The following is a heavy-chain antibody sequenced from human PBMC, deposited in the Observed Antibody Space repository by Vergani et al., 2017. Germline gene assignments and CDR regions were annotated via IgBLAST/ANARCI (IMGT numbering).Heavy chain of an antibody. Sequence: EVQLLQSGGGVIQPGGSVRLSCAASGFTFSACPMTWVRQAPGKGLEWVSLISWDGGSTYYADSVKGRFTISRDNAKNSLYLQMNSLRAEDTAVYYCARVGAARNYMDVWGKGTTVTVSS. D-gene: IGHD6-6*01. J-gene: IGHJ6*03. CDR1: GFTFSACP. CDR2: ISWDGGST. CDR3: ARVGAARNYMDV. V-gene: IGHV3-23*01.